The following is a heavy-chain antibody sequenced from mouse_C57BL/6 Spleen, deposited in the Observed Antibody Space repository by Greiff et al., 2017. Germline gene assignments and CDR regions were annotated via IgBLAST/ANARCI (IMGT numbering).Heavy chain of an antibody. J-gene: IGHJ4*01. Sequence: EVQLQQSGPELVKPGASVKISCKASGYSFTGYYMNWVKQSPEKSLEWIGEINPSTGGTTYNQKFKAKATLTVDKSSSTAYMQLKSLTSEDSAVXYCARPGPFYAMDYWGQGTSVTVSS. V-gene: IGHV1-42*01. D-gene: IGHD3-3*01. CDR3: ARPGPFYAMDY. CDR1: GYSFTGYY. CDR2: INPSTGGT.